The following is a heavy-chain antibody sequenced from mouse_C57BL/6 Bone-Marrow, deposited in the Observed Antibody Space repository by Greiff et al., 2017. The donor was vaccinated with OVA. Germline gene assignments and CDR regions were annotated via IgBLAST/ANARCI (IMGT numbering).Heavy chain of an antibody. Sequence: QVQLQQSGAELVRPGASVTLSCKASGYTFTDYEMHWVKQTPVHGLEWIGAIDPETGGTAYNQKFKGKAILTADKSSSTAYMELRSLTSEDSAVYYGTRPLSIATVVAGYFDDWGKGTTVTVSS. V-gene: IGHV1-15*01. CDR3: TRPLSIATVVAGYFDD. CDR1: GYTFTDYE. J-gene: IGHJ1*03. CDR2: IDPETGGT. D-gene: IGHD1-1*01.